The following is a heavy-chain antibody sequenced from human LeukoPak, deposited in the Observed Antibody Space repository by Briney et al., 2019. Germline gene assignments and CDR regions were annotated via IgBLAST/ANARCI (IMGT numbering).Heavy chain of an antibody. CDR3: ARVGGYNSFFDY. D-gene: IGHD5-24*01. V-gene: IGHV3-74*01. CDR1: GFTFDDYA. J-gene: IGHJ4*02. CDR2: IKRDGSST. Sequence: GGSLRLSYVASGFTFDDYAMHWVRQAPGKGLVWVSRIKRDGSSTDCADSVKGRFTISRDNAKNTLYLQMNSLRAEDTAVYYCARVGGYNSFFDYWGQGALVTVSS.